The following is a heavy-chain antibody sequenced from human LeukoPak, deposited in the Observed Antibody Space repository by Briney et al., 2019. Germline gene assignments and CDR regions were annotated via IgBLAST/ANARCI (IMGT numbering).Heavy chain of an antibody. D-gene: IGHD3-10*01. J-gene: IGHJ4*02. Sequence: SVKVSCKASGGTFSSYAISWVRQAPGQGLEWMGGIIPIFGTANYAQKFQGRVTITADESTSTAYMELSSLRSEDTAVYYCATDRGGAGSGSRGPIVYWGQGTLVTVSS. CDR3: ATDRGGAGSGSRGPIVY. CDR1: GGTFSSYA. V-gene: IGHV1-69*01. CDR2: IIPIFGTA.